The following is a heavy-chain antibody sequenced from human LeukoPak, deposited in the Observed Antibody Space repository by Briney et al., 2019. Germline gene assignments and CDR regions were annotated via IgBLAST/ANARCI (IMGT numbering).Heavy chain of an antibody. J-gene: IGHJ5*02. CDR3: ARDLYDFWSGYSGYNWFDP. V-gene: IGHV4-30-4*08. CDR2: IYYSGST. D-gene: IGHD3-3*01. CDR1: GGSISSGDYY. Sequence: KPSETLSLTCTVSGGSISSGDYYWSWIRQPPGKGLEWIGYIYYSGSTYYNPSLKSRVTISVDTSKNQFSLKLSSVTAADTAVYYCARDLYDFWSGYSGYNWFDPWGQGTLVTVSS.